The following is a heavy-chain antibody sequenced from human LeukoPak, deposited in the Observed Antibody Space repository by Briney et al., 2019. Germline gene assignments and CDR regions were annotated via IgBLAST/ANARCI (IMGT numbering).Heavy chain of an antibody. CDR3: AKRSNFWTGYLDY. D-gene: IGHD3/OR15-3a*01. Sequence: GGSLRLSCTASKFTFSNYAMSWVRQAPGKGLEWVSVISGSGGSTYYADSVKGRFTISRDNSKDTLFLQMNSLRTEDTAVYYCAKRSNFWTGYLDYWGQGALVTVSS. V-gene: IGHV3-23*01. CDR2: ISGSGGST. CDR1: KFTFSNYA. J-gene: IGHJ4*02.